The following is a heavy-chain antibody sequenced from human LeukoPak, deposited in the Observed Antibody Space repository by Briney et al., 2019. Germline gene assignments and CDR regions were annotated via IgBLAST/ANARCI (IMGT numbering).Heavy chain of an antibody. V-gene: IGHV3-23*01. CDR1: GFTFSSYA. D-gene: IGHD3-10*01. CDR2: ISGSGGST. CDR3: ARDFHGSGSYPWFDP. Sequence: GGSLRLSCAASGFTFSSYAMSWVRQAPGKGLEWVSAISGSGGSTYYADSVKGRFTISRDNSKNTLYLQMNSLRAEDTAVYYCARDFHGSGSYPWFDPWGQGTLVTVSS. J-gene: IGHJ5*02.